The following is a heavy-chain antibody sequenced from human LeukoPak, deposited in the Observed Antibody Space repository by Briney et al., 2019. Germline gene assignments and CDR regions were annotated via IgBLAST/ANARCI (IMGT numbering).Heavy chain of an antibody. Sequence: KPSETLSLTCTVSGGSIRGYYWSWIRQPPGKGLEWIGYIYYSGSTNYNPSLKSRVTISVDTSKNQLSLKPSSVTAADTAVYYCARHRHYDSSGYYYLDYWGQGALITVSS. V-gene: IGHV4-59*08. D-gene: IGHD3-22*01. J-gene: IGHJ4*02. CDR1: GGSIRGYY. CDR3: ARHRHYDSSGYYYLDY. CDR2: IYYSGST.